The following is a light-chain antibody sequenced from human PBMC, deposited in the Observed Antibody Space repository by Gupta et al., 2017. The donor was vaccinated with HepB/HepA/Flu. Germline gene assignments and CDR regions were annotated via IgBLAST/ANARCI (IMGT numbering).Light chain of an antibody. CDR3: MQDRQTRT. CDR1: QSLLHSDGYTY. Sequence: DIVMTQSPLSLPVTPGEPASISCRSSQSLLHSDGYTYLDWYLQKPGQSPQLLIYLVSKRACGVPDRFSGSGSGTDFTLKISRVEAEDVGVYYCMQDRQTRTFGPGTTVNIK. V-gene: IGKV2-28*01. CDR2: LVS. J-gene: IGKJ3*01.